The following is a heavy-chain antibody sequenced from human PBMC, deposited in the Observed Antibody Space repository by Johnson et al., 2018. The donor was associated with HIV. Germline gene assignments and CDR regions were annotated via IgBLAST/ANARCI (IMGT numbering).Heavy chain of an antibody. J-gene: IGHJ3*02. D-gene: IGHD3-16*01. V-gene: IGHV3-20*04. CDR1: GFTFDDYG. CDR3: AKEDYDYVWGSDQKSDAFDI. CDR2: ISWNSGSL. Sequence: VQLVESGGGVVRPGGSLRLSCAASGFTFDDYGMSWVRQAPGKGLEWVSGISWNSGSLGYADSVKGRFTISRDNDKNSLYLQMNSLRAEDTAVYYCAKEDYDYVWGSDQKSDAFDIWGQGTMVTVAS.